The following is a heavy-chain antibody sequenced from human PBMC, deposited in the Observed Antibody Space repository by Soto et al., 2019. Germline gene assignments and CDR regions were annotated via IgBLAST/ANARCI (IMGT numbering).Heavy chain of an antibody. CDR2: IYYSGSA. Sequence: SETLSLTCTVSGGSISSYYWSWIRQPPGKGLELIGYIYYSGSANYNPSLKSRVTISVDTSKNQFSLKLSSVIAADTAVYYCARAYSYGYGLYFDYWGQGTLVTVSS. J-gene: IGHJ4*02. V-gene: IGHV4-59*08. CDR1: GGSISSYY. D-gene: IGHD5-18*01. CDR3: ARAYSYGYGLYFDY.